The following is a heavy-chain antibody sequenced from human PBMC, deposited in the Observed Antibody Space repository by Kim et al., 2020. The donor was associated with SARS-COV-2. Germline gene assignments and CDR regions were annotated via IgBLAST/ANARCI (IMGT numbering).Heavy chain of an antibody. Sequence: GGSLRLSCAASGFTFSSYSMNWVRQAPGKGLEWVSYISSYSSTIYYADSVKGRFTISRDNAKNSLYLQMNSLRDEDTAVYYCARDTYYDFWSAYSGAFDIWGQGTIVTVSS. D-gene: IGHD3-3*01. CDR3: ARDTYYDFWSAYSGAFDI. V-gene: IGHV3-48*02. CDR1: GFTFSSYS. J-gene: IGHJ3*02. CDR2: ISSYSSTI.